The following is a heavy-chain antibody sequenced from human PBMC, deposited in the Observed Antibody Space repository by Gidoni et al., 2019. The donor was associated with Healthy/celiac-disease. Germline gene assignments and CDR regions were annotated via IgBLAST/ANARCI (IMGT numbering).Heavy chain of an antibody. J-gene: IGHJ4*02. Sequence: EVQLVESVGGLVSPWGFLSLSLAASGFTLCSSAMSWVRQAPGKGLEWVSAISGSGGSTYYADSVKGRFTISRDNAKNTLYLQMNSLRAEDTAVYYCAKMSYLSVVVAATLLDYWGQGTLVTVSS. CDR3: AKMSYLSVVVAATLLDY. CDR2: ISGSGGST. D-gene: IGHD2-15*01. V-gene: IGHV3-23*04. CDR1: GFTLCSSA.